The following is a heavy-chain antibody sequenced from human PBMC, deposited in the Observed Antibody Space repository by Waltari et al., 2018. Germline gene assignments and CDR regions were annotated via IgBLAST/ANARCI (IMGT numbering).Heavy chain of an antibody. CDR3: ARHASMGDYPIDC. V-gene: IGHV4-59*08. CDR2: IFYSGIT. CDR1: GGSINSYY. Sequence: QVQLQESGPGLVKPSETLSLTCTVSGGSINSYYWSWIREPPGKGLEWIGHIFYSGITTYNPSLKRRVTISVDTSKNQFSLKLNSVTAADPAVYYCARHASMGDYPIDCWGRGTLVTVSS. D-gene: IGHD4-17*01. J-gene: IGHJ4*02.